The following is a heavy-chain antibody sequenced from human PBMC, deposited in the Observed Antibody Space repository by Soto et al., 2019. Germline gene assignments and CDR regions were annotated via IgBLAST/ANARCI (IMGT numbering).Heavy chain of an antibody. V-gene: IGHV4-31*03. CDR2: IYYSGST. J-gene: IGHJ4*02. CDR3: ARGSLPYYGSGSYPHFDY. Sequence: SETLSLTCTVSGGSISSGGYYWSWIRQHPGKGLEWIGYIYYSGSTYYNPSLKSRVTISVDTSKNQFSLKLSSVTAADTAVYYCARGSLPYYGSGSYPHFDYCGQGTLVTVAS. D-gene: IGHD3-10*01. CDR1: GGSISSGGYY.